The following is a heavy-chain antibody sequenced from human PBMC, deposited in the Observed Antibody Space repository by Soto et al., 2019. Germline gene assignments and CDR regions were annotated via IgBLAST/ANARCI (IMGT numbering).Heavy chain of an antibody. Sequence: QVQLVQSGAEVKTPGASVKVPCKASGYTFTSYDINWVRQAPGEGLGWMGWMNPNSGDTEFAKKFQGRVTLTRNTPIGTAYMELSSLPSEDTAVYYCTRRGYDSGDQSDAFDLWGQETVV. V-gene: IGHV1-8*01. CDR1: GYTFTSYD. J-gene: IGHJ3*01. CDR3: TRRGYDSGDQSDAFDL. D-gene: IGHD4-17*01. CDR2: MNPNSGDT.